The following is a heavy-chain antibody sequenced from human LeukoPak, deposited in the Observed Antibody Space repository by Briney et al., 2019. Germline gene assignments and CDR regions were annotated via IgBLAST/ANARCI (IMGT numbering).Heavy chain of an antibody. V-gene: IGHV1-8*01. D-gene: IGHD1-7*01. J-gene: IGHJ4*02. CDR2: MNPNSGNT. CDR1: GYTFTSYD. Sequence: ASVTVSCKASGYTFTSYDINWVRQATGQGLEWMGWMNPNSGNTGYAQKFQGRVTMTRNTSISTAYMELSSLRSEDTAVYYCARGLSMTYNWNYERYFDYWGQGTLVTVSS. CDR3: ARGLSMTYNWNYERYFDY.